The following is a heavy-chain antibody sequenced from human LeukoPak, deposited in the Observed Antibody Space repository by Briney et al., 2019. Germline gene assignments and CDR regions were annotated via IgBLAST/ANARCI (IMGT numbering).Heavy chain of an antibody. CDR1: GFTVDSNY. J-gene: IGHJ4*02. V-gene: IGHV3-53*01. CDR2: IYTGGNT. D-gene: IGHD3-22*01. Sequence: GGSLRLSCAASGFTVDSNYLSWVRQAPGKGLEWVSTIYTGGNTYYVASVKGRFTISRDFSKNTVFLHMNSLRAEDTAMYYCARGDDSGYYDYFDYWGQGALVTVSS. CDR3: ARGDDSGYYDYFDY.